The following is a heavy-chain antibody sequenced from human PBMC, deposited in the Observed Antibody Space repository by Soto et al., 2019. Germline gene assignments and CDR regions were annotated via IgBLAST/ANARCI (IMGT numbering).Heavy chain of an antibody. J-gene: IGHJ4*02. CDR3: ARDLGYYESDGYFDY. V-gene: IGHV3-23*01. CDR2: IGTYGGSDVNT. Sequence: PGGSLRLSCAASGFPFSGFAMSWVRQAPGKGLEWVSGIGTYGGSDVNTYYADSVRGRFIISRDNSKNTLYLQMNSLRADDTAVYYCARDLGYYESDGYFDYWGQGALVTVSS. D-gene: IGHD3-22*01. CDR1: GFPFSGFA.